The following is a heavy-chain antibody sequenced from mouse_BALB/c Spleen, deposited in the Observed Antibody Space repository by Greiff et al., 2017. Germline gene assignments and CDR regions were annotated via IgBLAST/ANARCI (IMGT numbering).Heavy chain of an antibody. CDR3: ARRGNAMDY. Sequence: VHVKQSGAELVRPGALVKLSCKASGFNIKDYYMHWVKQRPEQGLEWIGWIDPENGNTIYDPKFQGKASITADTSSNTAYLQLSSLTSEDTAVYYCARRGNAMDYWGQGTSVTVSS. CDR2: IDPENGNT. CDR1: GFNIKDYY. V-gene: IGHV14-1*02. J-gene: IGHJ4*01.